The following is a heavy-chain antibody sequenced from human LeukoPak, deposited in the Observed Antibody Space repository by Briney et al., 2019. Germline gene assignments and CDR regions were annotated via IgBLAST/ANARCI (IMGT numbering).Heavy chain of an antibody. J-gene: IGHJ4*02. CDR2: INGDGNLK. D-gene: IGHD2-2*01. Sequence: PGGSLRLSCDVSGFTFSTNWMDWVRQAPGKGLVWVSRINGDGNLKSYADSVKGRLTISRDNNKNTLYLHMSSLRAEDTAVYYCARNLPAADYWGQGTLVTVSS. CDR3: ARNLPAADY. V-gene: IGHV3-74*01. CDR1: GFTFSTNW.